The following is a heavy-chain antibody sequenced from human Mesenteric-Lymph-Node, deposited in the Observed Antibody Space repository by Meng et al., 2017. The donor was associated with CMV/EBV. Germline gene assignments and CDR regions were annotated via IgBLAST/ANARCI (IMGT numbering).Heavy chain of an antibody. CDR1: GFTFSSYV. J-gene: IGHJ6*02. V-gene: IGHV3-9*03. CDR2: INWNGGSV. D-gene: IGHD6-19*01. Sequence: GGSLRLSCASSGFTFSSYVMTWVRQAPGKGLEWVSGINWNGGSVGYADSVKGRFTISRDNAKNSLYLQMDSLRAEDMALYYCAKAKKGWYPGYALDVWGQGTTVTVSS. CDR3: AKAKKGWYPGYALDV.